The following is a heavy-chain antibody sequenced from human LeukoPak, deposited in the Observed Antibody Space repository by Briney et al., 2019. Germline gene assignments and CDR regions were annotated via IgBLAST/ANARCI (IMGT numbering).Heavy chain of an antibody. CDR2: IKEDGSED. D-gene: IGHD5-24*01. J-gene: IGHJ4*02. V-gene: IGHV3-7*01. Sequence: GGSLRLSCAASGFTFSRAWMSWARQAPGKGLEWVANIKEDGSEDYYADSAKGRFAISKDNAKNSLYLQMNNLRAEDTAMYYCARDADGYEDWGQGTLVIVSS. CDR1: GFTFSRAW. CDR3: ARDADGYED.